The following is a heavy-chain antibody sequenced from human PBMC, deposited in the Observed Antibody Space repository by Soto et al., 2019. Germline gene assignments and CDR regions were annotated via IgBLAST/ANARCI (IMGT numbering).Heavy chain of an antibody. D-gene: IGHD4-17*01. CDR2: INHSGST. V-gene: IGHV4-34*01. CDR3: ARVSVTTAYNRSLYGMDV. J-gene: IGHJ6*02. CDR1: GGSFSGYY. Sequence: SETLSLTSAVYGGSFSGYYWSWIRQPPGKGLEWIGEINHSGSTNYNPSLKSRVTISVDTSKNQFSLKLSSVTAADTAVYYCARVSVTTAYNRSLYGMDVWGQGTTVTVSS.